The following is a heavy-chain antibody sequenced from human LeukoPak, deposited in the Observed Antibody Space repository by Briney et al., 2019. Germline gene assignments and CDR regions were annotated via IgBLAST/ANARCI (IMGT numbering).Heavy chain of an antibody. Sequence: PGGSLRLSCAASGFTFSSYAMHWVRQAPGKGLEWVAVISYDGSNKYYADSVKGRFTISRDNSKNTLYLQMNSLRAEDTAVYYCARLDGYNSFDSWGQGTLVTVSS. CDR2: ISYDGSNK. V-gene: IGHV3-30-3*01. J-gene: IGHJ4*02. CDR3: ARLDGYNSFDS. D-gene: IGHD5-24*01. CDR1: GFTFSSYA.